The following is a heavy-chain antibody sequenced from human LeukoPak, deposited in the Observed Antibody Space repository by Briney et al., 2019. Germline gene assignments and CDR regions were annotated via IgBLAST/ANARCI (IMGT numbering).Heavy chain of an antibody. J-gene: IGHJ4*02. CDR1: GYTFTSYG. Sequence: ASVKVSCKASGYTFTSYGISWVRQAPGQGLEYLGWISGYNGNANYAQRLQGRVTMTTDTSTSTAYMELSSLRSDDTAVYYCAKDSHWILFDDWGQGTLVTVSS. D-gene: IGHD2-2*03. V-gene: IGHV1-18*01. CDR2: ISGYNGNA. CDR3: AKDSHWILFDD.